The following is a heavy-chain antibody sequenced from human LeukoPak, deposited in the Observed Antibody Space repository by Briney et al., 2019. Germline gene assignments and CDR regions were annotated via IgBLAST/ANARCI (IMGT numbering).Heavy chain of an antibody. CDR2: IYSGGST. V-gene: IGHV3-53*01. CDR1: GFTVSSNY. D-gene: IGHD1-7*01. CDR3: ARESGPTMFFDN. Sequence: GGSLRLSCAASGFTVSSNYMSWVRQAPGKGLEWVSVIYSGGSTYYADSVKGRFTISRDNSKNTLYLHMNSLRAEDTAVYYCARESGPTMFFDNWGEGTLVTVSS. J-gene: IGHJ4*02.